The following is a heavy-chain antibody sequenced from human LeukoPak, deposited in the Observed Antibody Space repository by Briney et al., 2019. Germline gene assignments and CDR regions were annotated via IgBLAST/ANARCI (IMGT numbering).Heavy chain of an antibody. J-gene: IGHJ2*01. CDR2: IYHSGST. CDR3: ARVAAYDFDL. V-gene: IGHV4-30-2*01. D-gene: IGHD4-17*01. CDR1: GGSISSGGYY. Sequence: SETLSLTCTVSGGSISSGGYYWSWIRQPPGKGLEWIGYIYHSGSTYYNPSLKSRVTISVDKSKNQFSLKLSSVTAADTAVYYCARVAAYDFDLWGRGTLVTVSS.